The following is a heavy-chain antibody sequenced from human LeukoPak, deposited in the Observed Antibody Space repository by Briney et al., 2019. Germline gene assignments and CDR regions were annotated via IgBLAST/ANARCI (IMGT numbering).Heavy chain of an antibody. CDR2: ISSNSSYI. Sequence: GGSLRLSCAASGFTFSSYSMNWVRQAPGKGLEWVSSISSNSSYIYYADSVKGRFTISRDNAKNSLYLQMNSLRAEDTAVYYCARGLMVRGVMFDPWGQGTLVTVSS. CDR1: GFTFSSYS. J-gene: IGHJ5*02. V-gene: IGHV3-21*01. D-gene: IGHD3-10*01. CDR3: ARGLMVRGVMFDP.